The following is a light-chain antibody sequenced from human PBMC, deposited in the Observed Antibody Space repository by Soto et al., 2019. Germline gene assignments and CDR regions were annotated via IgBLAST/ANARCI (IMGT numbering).Light chain of an antibody. CDR3: QQYGSSPLT. J-gene: IGKJ4*01. CDR2: GAS. Sequence: VLTQSTGTLSLSPGERATLSCRASQSVSSSYLAWYQQKPGQAPRLLIYGASSRATGIPDRFSGSGSGTDFTLTISRLEPEDFAVYYCQQYGSSPLTFGGGTKVDIK. CDR1: QSVSSSY. V-gene: IGKV3-20*01.